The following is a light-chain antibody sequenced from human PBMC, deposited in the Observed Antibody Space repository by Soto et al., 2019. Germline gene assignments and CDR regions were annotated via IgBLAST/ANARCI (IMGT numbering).Light chain of an antibody. V-gene: IGKV3-11*01. CDR1: QSVSSY. Sequence: EIVLTQSRATLSLSPGERATLSCWASQSVSSYLAWYQQKPGQAPRLLIYDASNRASGTPARFSGSGSETDFTLTISSLEPEDFAVYYCQHRSNWPRITFGQGTRLEIK. CDR2: DAS. CDR3: QHRSNWPRIT. J-gene: IGKJ5*01.